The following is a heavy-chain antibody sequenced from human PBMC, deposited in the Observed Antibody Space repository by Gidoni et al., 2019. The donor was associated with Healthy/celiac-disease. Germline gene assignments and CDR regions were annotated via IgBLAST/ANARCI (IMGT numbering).Heavy chain of an antibody. Sequence: QVQLQESGPGLVKPSETLSLTCAVSGYSISSGYYWGWIRQPPGKGLEWIGSIYHSGSTYYNPSLKSRVTISVDTSKNQFSLKLSSVTAADTAVYYCARVRRDGYNPWSGNWYFDLWGRGTLVTVSS. V-gene: IGHV4-38-2*01. J-gene: IGHJ2*01. CDR1: GYSISSGYY. CDR2: IYHSGST. CDR3: ARVRRDGYNPWSGNWYFDL. D-gene: IGHD5-12*01.